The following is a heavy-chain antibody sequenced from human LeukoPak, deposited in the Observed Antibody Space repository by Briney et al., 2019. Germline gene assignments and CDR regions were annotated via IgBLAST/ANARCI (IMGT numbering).Heavy chain of an antibody. Sequence: GGSLRLSCTGSGFPFNMFAMNWVRQAPGQGLEWVPGLSRGGETRKYADSVKGRFTVSRDASKNMVSLQMNDLRPEDTAVYYCAKEQRIRHCSEGVCMEGYYFDYWGQGSLVTVSS. CDR2: LSRGGETR. V-gene: IGHV3-23*01. CDR3: AKEQRIRHCSEGVCMEGYYFDY. CDR1: GFPFNMFA. D-gene: IGHD2-8*01. J-gene: IGHJ4*02.